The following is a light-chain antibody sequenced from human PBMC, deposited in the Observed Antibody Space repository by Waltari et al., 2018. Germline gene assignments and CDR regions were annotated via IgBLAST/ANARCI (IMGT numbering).Light chain of an antibody. CDR1: QSVTSGY. CDR3: QQYGRSPWT. J-gene: IGKJ1*01. Sequence: ESVLTQSPGTLSLSPGDRATLSCRASQSVTSGYLAWYQQKPGQAPTLLISGASRRASGIPDRFSGSVSGTDFTLTINRLEPEDFAVYYCQQYGRSPWTFGQGTKVEIK. CDR2: GAS. V-gene: IGKV3-20*01.